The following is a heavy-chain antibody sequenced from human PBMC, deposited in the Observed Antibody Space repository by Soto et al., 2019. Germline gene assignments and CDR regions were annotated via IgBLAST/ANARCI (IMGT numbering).Heavy chain of an antibody. Sequence: GASVKVSCKASGYTFTSYAMHWVRQAPGQRLEWMGWINAGNGNTKYSQKFQGRVTITRDTSASTAYMELSSLRSEDTAVYYCARYRPLRYLDYYGMDVWCQGTTVTVSS. CDR2: INAGNGNT. D-gene: IGHD3-9*01. CDR3: ARYRPLRYLDYYGMDV. CDR1: GYTFTSYA. J-gene: IGHJ6*02. V-gene: IGHV1-3*01.